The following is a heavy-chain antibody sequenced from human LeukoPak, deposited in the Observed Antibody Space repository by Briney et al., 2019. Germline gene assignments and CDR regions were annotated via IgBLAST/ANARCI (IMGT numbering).Heavy chain of an antibody. J-gene: IGHJ4*02. V-gene: IGHV3-74*01. D-gene: IGHD6-19*01. CDR2: INSDGSST. CDR3: ARDPRGWEIDY. Sequence: GGSLRLSCAASGLTFSSYWMHWVRQAPGKGLVWVSRINSDGSSTSYADSVKGRFTISRDNAKNTLYLQMNSLRAEDTAVYYCARDPRGWEIDYWGQGTLVAVSS. CDR1: GLTFSSYW.